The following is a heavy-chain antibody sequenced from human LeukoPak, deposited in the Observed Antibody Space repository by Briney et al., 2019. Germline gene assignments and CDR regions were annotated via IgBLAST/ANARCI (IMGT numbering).Heavy chain of an antibody. CDR2: ISWNSGSI. CDR1: GLTFDDYA. J-gene: IGHJ4*02. V-gene: IGHV3-9*01. CDR3: AKIHSSGFFDY. D-gene: IGHD6-19*01. Sequence: PGGSLRLSCAASGLTFDDYAMHWVRQAPGKGLEWVSGISWNSGSIGYADSVKGRFTISRDNAKNSLYLQMNSLRAEDTALYYCAKIHSSGFFDYWGQGTLVTVSS.